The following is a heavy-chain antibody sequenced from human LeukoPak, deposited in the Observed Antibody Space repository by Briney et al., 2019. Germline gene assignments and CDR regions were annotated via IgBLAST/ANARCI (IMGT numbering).Heavy chain of an antibody. D-gene: IGHD5-12*01. CDR1: GFIFSRYG. CDR3: AKDRDNGIDGYSDYDYIL. Sequence: PGGSLRLSCAASGFIFSRYGMHWVRQAPGKGLEWVAIISYDGSNKYYADAVKGRFTISRDNSKNTLYLQMNSLRAADTAVYYCAKDRDNGIDGYSDYDYILWGQGTLVTVSS. CDR2: ISYDGSNK. V-gene: IGHV3-30*18. J-gene: IGHJ4*02.